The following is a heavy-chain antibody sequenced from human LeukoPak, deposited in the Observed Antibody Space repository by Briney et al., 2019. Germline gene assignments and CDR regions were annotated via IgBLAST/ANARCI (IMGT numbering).Heavy chain of an antibody. CDR2: INPNSGAS. D-gene: IGHD1-26*01. CDR1: GYTFTGYY. CDR3: ATVPPQWELRENYFDY. J-gene: IGHJ4*02. Sequence: ASVKVSCKASGYTFTGYYIHWVRQAPGQGLEWMGWINPNSGASDSTQKFQGRVTMTEDTSTDTAYMELSSLRSEDTAVYYCATVPPQWELRENYFDYWGQGTLVTVSS. V-gene: IGHV1-2*02.